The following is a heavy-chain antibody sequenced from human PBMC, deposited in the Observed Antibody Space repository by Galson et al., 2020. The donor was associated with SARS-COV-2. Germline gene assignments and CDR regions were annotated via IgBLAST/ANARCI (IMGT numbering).Heavy chain of an antibody. J-gene: IGHJ5*01. CDR1: SGSLSGHD. Sequence: SQASETLSLTCAIYSGSLSGHDWSWIRQSPGKGLKWIGEISHGGRNSYNPSLKSRVTISLNTSDSRFSLRLTSVTAADTAIYYCARGSSNNWLKDFFDSWGQGNQVTVSS. CDR3: ARGSSNNWLKDFFDS. D-gene: IGHD2-2*01. V-gene: IGHV4-34*01. CDR2: ISHGGRN.